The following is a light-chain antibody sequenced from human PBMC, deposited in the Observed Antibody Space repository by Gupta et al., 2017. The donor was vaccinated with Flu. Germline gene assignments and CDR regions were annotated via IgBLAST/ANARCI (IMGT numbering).Light chain of an antibody. V-gene: IGKV1-9*01. CDR1: LGSSHD. CDR3: QHGHNFPCT. J-gene: IGKJ2*02. Sequence: DIQLTQSPSFLSASVGDIVTITCRDSLGSSHDLAWYQQKPGAATKLLIYSASTVTSGVHSRCSGSGSGTEFILTISSHQPEDFATYFCQHGHNFPCTFGQGTKLDIK. CDR2: SAS.